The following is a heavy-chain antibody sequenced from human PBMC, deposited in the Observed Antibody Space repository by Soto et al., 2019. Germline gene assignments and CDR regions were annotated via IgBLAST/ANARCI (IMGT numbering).Heavy chain of an antibody. CDR2: ISYTGSTI. CDR3: ARGLRIYYDRSGLHY. J-gene: IGHJ4*02. D-gene: IGHD3-22*01. Sequence: EVQLVESGGGLVQPGGSLRLSCAASGFTFSNYEMNWVRQTPAKGLEWVSYISYTGSTIYYADSVRGRFTISRDNSKNSLYLQMNSLRAEDTAVYYCARGLRIYYDRSGLHYWGQGTLVTVSS. V-gene: IGHV3-48*03. CDR1: GFTFSNYE.